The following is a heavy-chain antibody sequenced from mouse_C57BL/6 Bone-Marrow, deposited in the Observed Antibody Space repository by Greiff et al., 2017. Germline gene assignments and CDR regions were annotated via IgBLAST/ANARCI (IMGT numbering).Heavy chain of an antibody. D-gene: IGHD1-1*01. CDR1: GYTFTRYT. J-gene: IGHJ1*03. Sequence: QVQLQQSGAELARPGASVKMSCKASGYTFTRYTMHWVKQRPGQGLEWIGYINPSSGYTKYNQKFKDKATLTADKSSSTAYMQLSSLTSEDSAVYYCARYGITTGYFDVWGTGTTVTVSS. V-gene: IGHV1-4*01. CDR2: INPSSGYT. CDR3: ARYGITTGYFDV.